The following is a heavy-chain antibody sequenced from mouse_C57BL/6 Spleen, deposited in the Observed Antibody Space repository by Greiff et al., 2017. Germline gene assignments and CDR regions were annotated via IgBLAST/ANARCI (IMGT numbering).Heavy chain of an antibody. Sequence: VQLQESGAELVKPGASVKISCKASGYAFSSYWMNWVKQRPGKGLEWIGQIYPGDGDTNYNGKFKGKATLTADKSSSTSYKHHSCLTSDDSAVYFCARGDYGNYESYFDYWGQGTTLTVSS. CDR1: GYAFSSYW. V-gene: IGHV1-80*01. J-gene: IGHJ2*01. CDR3: ARGDYGNYESYFDY. D-gene: IGHD2-1*01. CDR2: IYPGDGDT.